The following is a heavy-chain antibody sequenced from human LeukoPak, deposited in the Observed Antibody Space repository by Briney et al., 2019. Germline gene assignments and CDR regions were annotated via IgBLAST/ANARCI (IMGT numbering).Heavy chain of an antibody. CDR2: IYYSGST. J-gene: IGHJ4*02. CDR1: GGSISSGGYY. Sequence: PSETLSLTCTVSGGSISSGGYYWRWIRQHPGKGLEWIGYIYYSGSTYYNPSLKSRVTISVDTSRNQFSLKLSSVTAADTAVYYCARDKDFDYWGQGTLVTVSS. D-gene: IGHD2-15*01. V-gene: IGHV4-31*03. CDR3: ARDKDFDY.